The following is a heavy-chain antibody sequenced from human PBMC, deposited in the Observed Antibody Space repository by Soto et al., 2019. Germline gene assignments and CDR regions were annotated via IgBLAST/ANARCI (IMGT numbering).Heavy chain of an antibody. CDR3: ARTTARLLYYYYGMDV. CDR2: ISAYNGNT. D-gene: IGHD4-4*01. CDR1: GYTFTSYG. V-gene: IGHV1-18*01. Sequence: QVQLVQSGAEVKKPGVSVKVSCKASGYTFTSYGISWVRQAPGQGLEWMGWISAYNGNTNYAQKLQGRVTMTTDTSTSTAYMELRSLRSDDTAVYYCARTTARLLYYYYGMDVWGQGTTVTVSS. J-gene: IGHJ6*02.